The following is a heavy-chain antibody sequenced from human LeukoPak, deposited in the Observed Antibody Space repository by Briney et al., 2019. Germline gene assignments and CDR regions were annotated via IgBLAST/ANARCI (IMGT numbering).Heavy chain of an antibody. CDR3: AKGSYYDSSGSFYFDY. V-gene: IGHV3-23*01. CDR2: ISGSGDNT. D-gene: IGHD3-22*01. CDR1: GFTFSSYA. Sequence: GGSLRLSCAASGFTFSSYAMSWVRQAPGEGLEWVSGISGSGDNTYYADSVKGRFTISRDNSKNTLYVQVNSLGTEDTAAYYCAKGSYYDSSGSFYFDYWGQGTLVTVSS. J-gene: IGHJ4*02.